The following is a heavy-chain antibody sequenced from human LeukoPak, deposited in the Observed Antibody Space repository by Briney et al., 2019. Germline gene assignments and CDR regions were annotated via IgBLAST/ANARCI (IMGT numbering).Heavy chain of an antibody. CDR1: GFTFSSYS. CDR3: ARDWDDSSGYYYAVDY. D-gene: IGHD3-22*01. V-gene: IGHV3-48*04. J-gene: IGHJ4*02. CDR2: ISSSSSTI. Sequence: GGSLRLSCAASGFTFSSYSMNWVRQAPGKGLEWVSYISSSSSTIYYADSVKGRFTISRDNAKNSLYLQMNSLRAEDTAVYYRARDWDDSSGYYYAVDYWGQGTLVTVSS.